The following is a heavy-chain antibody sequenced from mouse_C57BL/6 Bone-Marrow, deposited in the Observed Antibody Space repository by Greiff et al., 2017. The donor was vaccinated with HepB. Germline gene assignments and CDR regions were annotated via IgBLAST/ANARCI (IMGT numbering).Heavy chain of an antibody. Sequence: QVQLKQSGPELVKPGASVKISCKASGYAFSSSWMNWVKQRPGKGLEWIGRIYPGDGDTNYNGKFKGKATLTADKSSSTAYMQLSSLTSEDSAVYFCASYGSSYVWFAYWGQGTLVTVSA. J-gene: IGHJ3*01. D-gene: IGHD1-1*01. CDR1: GYAFSSSW. CDR2: IYPGDGDT. CDR3: ASYGSSYVWFAY. V-gene: IGHV1-82*01.